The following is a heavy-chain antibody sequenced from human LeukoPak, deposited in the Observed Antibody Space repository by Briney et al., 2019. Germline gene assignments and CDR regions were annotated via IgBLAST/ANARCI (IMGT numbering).Heavy chain of an antibody. J-gene: IGHJ6*02. D-gene: IGHD4-11*01. V-gene: IGHV3-48*01. Sequence: PGRSLGLSCAASGFTFSSYSMNWVRQAPGKGLEWVSSISSMSSTIYYVDSVKGRFTISRDNAKNSLYLQMNSLRAEDTAVYYCARVNSNFPLYYYYGMDVWGQGTTVTVSS. CDR3: ARVNSNFPLYYYYGMDV. CDR1: GFTFSSYS. CDR2: ISSMSSTI.